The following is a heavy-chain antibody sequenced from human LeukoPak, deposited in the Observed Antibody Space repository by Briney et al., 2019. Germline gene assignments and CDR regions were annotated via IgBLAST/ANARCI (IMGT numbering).Heavy chain of an antibody. J-gene: IGHJ6*03. V-gene: IGHV3-53*01. CDR1: GFTVSSNY. CDR3: ARETVVAANEDYYMDV. D-gene: IGHD2-15*01. Sequence: PSRSLRPSCSASGFTVSSNYISWVRQAPGKGLGLVSVIYSGGSTYYADSVKGRFTISRDNTKNTLYLQMNSLGAEDTAVYYCARETVVAANEDYYMDVWGKGTTVTVSS. CDR2: IYSGGST.